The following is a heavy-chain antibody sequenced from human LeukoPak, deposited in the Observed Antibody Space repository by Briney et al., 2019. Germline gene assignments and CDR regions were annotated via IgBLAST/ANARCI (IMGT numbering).Heavy chain of an antibody. CDR3: AKMGYYYDSSGYYPLYYYYYMDV. Sequence: GGSLRLSCAASGFTFSSYEMNWVRQAPGKGLEWVSSISGSNSYIYYADSMKGRFTISRDNAKNSLYLQMNSLRAEDTAVYYCAKMGYYYDSSGYYPLYYYYYMDVWGKGTTVTVSS. V-gene: IGHV3-21*04. D-gene: IGHD3-22*01. J-gene: IGHJ6*03. CDR1: GFTFSSYE. CDR2: ISGSNSYI.